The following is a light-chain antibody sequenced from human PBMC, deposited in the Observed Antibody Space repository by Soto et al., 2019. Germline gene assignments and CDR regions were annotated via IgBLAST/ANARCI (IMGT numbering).Light chain of an antibody. CDR2: SAS. CDR1: QSISSL. J-gene: IGKJ4*02. Sequence: DIQMTQSPSTLSASVGDRVTITCRASQSISSLLAWYQQKPGKAPKLLIYSASTLESGVPSRFSGSGSGTELTLTISSLQPDDFATYYCQHYISYSPFGGGTKVEIK. V-gene: IGKV1-5*03. CDR3: QHYISYSP.